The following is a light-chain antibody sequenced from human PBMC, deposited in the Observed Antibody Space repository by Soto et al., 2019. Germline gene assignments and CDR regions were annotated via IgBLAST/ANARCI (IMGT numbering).Light chain of an antibody. CDR3: QSYDSSLTGSKV. V-gene: IGLV1-40*01. Sequence: QSVLTQPPSLSGAPGQRVTISCTGSGSNIGAGFDVHWYQQLPGTAPKLLIYGNSNRPSGVPDRFSGSRSGTSASLAITGLQAEDEADYYCQSYDSSLTGSKVFGSGTKVTV. J-gene: IGLJ1*01. CDR2: GNS. CDR1: GSNIGAGFD.